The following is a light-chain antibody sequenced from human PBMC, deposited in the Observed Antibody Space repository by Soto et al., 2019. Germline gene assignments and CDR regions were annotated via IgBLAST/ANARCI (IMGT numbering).Light chain of an antibody. V-gene: IGKV3-20*01. CDR1: QSVSSSY. J-gene: IGKJ5*01. CDR2: GAS. Sequence: IVVTQSPATLSLSPGERATLSCRASQSVSSSYLAWYQHKPGQAPSLLIYGASSRATGIPDRFSGSVSGTDFTLTISRLEPEDFALYYSQQYGSSRITFGHGTRLEI. CDR3: QQYGSSRIT.